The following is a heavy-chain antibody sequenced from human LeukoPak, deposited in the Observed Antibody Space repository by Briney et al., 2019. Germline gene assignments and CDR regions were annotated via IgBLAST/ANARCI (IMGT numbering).Heavy chain of an antibody. V-gene: IGHV3-48*03. CDR3: ARVGLALDY. CDR2: ISSSGSTI. D-gene: IGHD3/OR15-3a*01. CDR1: GFTFSSYE. J-gene: IGHJ4*02. Sequence: GGCLRLSCAASGFTFSSYEMNWVRQAPGKGLEWVSYISSSGSTIYYADSVKGRFTISRDNAKNSLYLQMNSLRAEDTAVYYCARVGLALDYWGQGTLVTVSS.